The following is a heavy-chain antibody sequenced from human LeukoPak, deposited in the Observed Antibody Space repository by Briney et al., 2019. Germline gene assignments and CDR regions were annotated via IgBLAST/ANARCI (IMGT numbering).Heavy chain of an antibody. J-gene: IGHJ4*02. Sequence: SETLPLTCTVSGGSISSGGYYWSWIRQHPGKGLEWIGYIYYSGSTYYNPSLKSRVTISVDTSKNQFSLKLSSVTAADTAVYYCARNGGKGPFDYWGQGTLVTVSS. CDR2: IYYSGST. CDR3: ARNGGKGPFDY. D-gene: IGHD4-23*01. V-gene: IGHV4-31*03. CDR1: GGSISSGGYY.